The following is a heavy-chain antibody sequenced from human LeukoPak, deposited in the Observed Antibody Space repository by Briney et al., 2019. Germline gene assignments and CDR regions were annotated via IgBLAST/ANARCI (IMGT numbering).Heavy chain of an antibody. CDR1: GFTFSGYA. V-gene: IGHV3-30*04. D-gene: IGHD5/OR15-5a*01. Sequence: GGSLRLSCAASGFTFSGYAMHWVRQAPGKGLKWLTVISTDGNDKHYADSVKGRFTVSRDNSKNTLFLQMNNLRTEDTAVHYCAKDKSVSADYYFDYWGQGTLVTVSS. J-gene: IGHJ4*02. CDR3: AKDKSVSADYYFDY. CDR2: ISTDGNDK.